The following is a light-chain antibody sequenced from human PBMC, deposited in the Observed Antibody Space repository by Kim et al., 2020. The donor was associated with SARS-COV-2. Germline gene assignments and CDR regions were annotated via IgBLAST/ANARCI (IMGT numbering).Light chain of an antibody. Sequence: GEMVTLSCPESMSRIESNYVHWYQQLPGTAPKLHIVRNNRRPSGVPGRFTGSKSGTSASLDISGHRSEDEAGYYCAAWDDGLSGPVFGGGT. CDR1: MSRIESNY. CDR2: RNN. CDR3: AAWDDGLSGPV. V-gene: IGLV1-47*01. J-gene: IGLJ2*01.